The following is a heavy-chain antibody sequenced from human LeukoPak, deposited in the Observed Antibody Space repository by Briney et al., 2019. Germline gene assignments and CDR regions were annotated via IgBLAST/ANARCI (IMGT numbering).Heavy chain of an antibody. J-gene: IGHJ4*02. CDR1: GYTFTGYY. V-gene: IGHV1-3*01. CDR3: ANDTGTTLIFDY. CDR2: INAGNGNT. Sequence: ASVKVSCKASGYTFTGYYMHWVRQAPGQRLEWMGWINAGNGNTKYSQKFQGRVTITRDTSASTAYMELSSLRSEDTAVYYCANDTGTTLIFDYWGQGTLVAVSS. D-gene: IGHD1-1*01.